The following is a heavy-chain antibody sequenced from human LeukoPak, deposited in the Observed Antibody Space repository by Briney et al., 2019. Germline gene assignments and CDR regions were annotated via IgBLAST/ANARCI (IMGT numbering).Heavy chain of an antibody. CDR3: ARERSHYPFLVGELLNDAFDI. CDR2: INHSGST. V-gene: IGHV4-34*01. Sequence: SETLSLTCAVYGGSFSGYYWGWIRQPPGKGLEWIGEINHSGSTNYNPSLKSRVTISVDTSKNQFSLKLSSVTAADTAVYYCARERSHYPFLVGELLNDAFDIWGQGTMVTVSS. CDR1: GGSFSGYY. J-gene: IGHJ3*02. D-gene: IGHD1-26*01.